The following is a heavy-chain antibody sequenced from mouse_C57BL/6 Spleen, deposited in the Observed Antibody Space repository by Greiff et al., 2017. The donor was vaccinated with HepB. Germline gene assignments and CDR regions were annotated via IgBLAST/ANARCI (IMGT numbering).Heavy chain of an antibody. J-gene: IGHJ4*01. Sequence: VQLQQSGPELVKPGASVKISCKASGYTFTDYYMNWVKQSHGKSLEWIGDINPNNGGTSYNQKFKGKATLTVDKSSSTAYMELRSLTSEDSAVYYCASVVNYAMDYWGQGTSVTVSS. D-gene: IGHD1-1*01. CDR2: INPNNGGT. V-gene: IGHV1-26*01. CDR1: GYTFTDYY. CDR3: ASVVNYAMDY.